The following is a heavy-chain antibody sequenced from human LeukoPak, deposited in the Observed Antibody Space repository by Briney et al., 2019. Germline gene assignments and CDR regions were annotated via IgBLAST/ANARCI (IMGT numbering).Heavy chain of an antibody. D-gene: IGHD6-6*01. CDR1: GGSISSYY. V-gene: IGHV4-59*01. J-gene: IGHJ6*03. CDR3: ARETSSHYYYYMDV. CDR2: IYHSGRT. Sequence: SETLSLTCSVSGGSISSYYWSWIRQPPGKGLEWIGYIYHSGRTNYNPSLKSRVTIAVDMSKNQFSLKLSSVTAADTAVYYCARETSSHYYYYMDVRGQGTTVTVSS.